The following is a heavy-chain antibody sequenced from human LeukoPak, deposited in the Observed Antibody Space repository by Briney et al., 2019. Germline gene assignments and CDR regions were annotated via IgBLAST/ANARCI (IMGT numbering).Heavy chain of an antibody. D-gene: IGHD2-8*01. CDR2: VNSDGSST. J-gene: IGHJ6*03. CDR3: AKDRCSNGVGYYYYYMDV. Sequence: PGGSLRLSCAASGFTFSTYWMHWVRQVPGKGLVWVSRVNSDGSSTSYADSVKGRFSISRDSSKNILYLQMNSLRAEDTAVYYCAKDRCSNGVGYYYYYMDVWGKGTTVTISS. V-gene: IGHV3-74*01. CDR1: GFTFSTYW.